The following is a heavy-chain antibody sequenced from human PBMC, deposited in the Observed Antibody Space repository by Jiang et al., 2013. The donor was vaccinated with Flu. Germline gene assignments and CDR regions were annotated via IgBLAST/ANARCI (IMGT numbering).Heavy chain of an antibody. J-gene: IGHJ4*02. CDR1: GVSISSSSYY. CDR3: ARREKYGRKLSLDY. V-gene: IGHV4-39*01. Sequence: TCTVSGVSISSSSYYWGWIRQPPGKGLEWIGSIYYSGSTYYNPSLKSRVTISVGTSKNQFSLKLSSVTAADTAVYYCARREKYGRKLSLDYWGQGTLVTVSS. D-gene: IGHD1-26*01. CDR2: IYYSGST.